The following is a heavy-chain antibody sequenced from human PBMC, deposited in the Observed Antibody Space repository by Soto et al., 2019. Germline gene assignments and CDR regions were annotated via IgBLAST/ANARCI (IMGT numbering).Heavy chain of an antibody. CDR2: ISGSVGST. J-gene: IGHJ4*02. V-gene: IGHV3-23*01. Sequence: GGSLRLSCAASGFTFSSYAMSWVRQAPGKGLEWVSAISGSVGSTYYADSVKGRFTISRDNSKNTLYLQMNSLRAEDTAVYYCAKIPTMVRGVGPFFAYWGQGTLVTLSS. CDR3: AKIPTMVRGVGPFFAY. D-gene: IGHD3-10*01. CDR1: GFTFSSYA.